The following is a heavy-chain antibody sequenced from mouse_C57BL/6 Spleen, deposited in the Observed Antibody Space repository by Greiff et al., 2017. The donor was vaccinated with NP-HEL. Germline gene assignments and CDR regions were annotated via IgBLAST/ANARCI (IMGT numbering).Heavy chain of an antibody. V-gene: IGHV1-18*01. CDR2: INPNNGGT. J-gene: IGHJ1*03. CDR1: GYTFTDYN. Sequence: EVQLQQSGPELVKPGASVKIPCKASGYTFTDYNMDWVKQSHGKSLEWIGDINPNNGGTIYNQKFKGKATLTVDKSSSTAYMELRSLTSEDTAVYYCARDYYGSGSGGYFDVWGTGTTVTVSS. D-gene: IGHD1-1*01. CDR3: ARDYYGSGSGGYFDV.